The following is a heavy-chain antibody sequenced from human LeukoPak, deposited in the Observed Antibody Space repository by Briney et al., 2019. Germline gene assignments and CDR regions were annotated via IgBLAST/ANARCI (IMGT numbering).Heavy chain of an antibody. CDR2: VYPSGRT. CDR1: GNSINSGFY. J-gene: IGHJ2*01. V-gene: IGHV4-38-2*01. CDR3: ARVAAAGQDGYWYFDL. D-gene: IGHD6-13*01. Sequence: SETLSLTCAVSGNSINSGFYWGWIRQSPEKGLDWIGSVYPSGRTFYNLSLKSRVTIWLDTSKNQFSLKLSFVTASATAVYYCARVAAAGQDGYWYFDLWGRGTLVIVSS.